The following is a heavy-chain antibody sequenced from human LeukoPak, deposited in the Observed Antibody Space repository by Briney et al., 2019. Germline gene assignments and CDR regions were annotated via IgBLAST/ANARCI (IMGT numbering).Heavy chain of an antibody. CDR2: MNPNSGNT. CDR3: ARGLYYYGSGSPLRI. D-gene: IGHD3-10*01. J-gene: IGHJ3*02. CDR1: DYTFTSYD. V-gene: IGHV1-8*01. Sequence: GASVKVSCKASDYTFTSYDINWVRQATGQGLEWMGWMNPNSGNTGYAQKFQGRVTMTRNTSISTAYMELSSLRSEDTAVYYCARGLYYYGSGSPLRIWGQGTMVTVSS.